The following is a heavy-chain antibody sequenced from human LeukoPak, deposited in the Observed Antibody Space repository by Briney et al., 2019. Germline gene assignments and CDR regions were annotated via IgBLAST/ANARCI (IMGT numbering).Heavy chain of an antibody. D-gene: IGHD6-13*01. CDR2: TYTSGDT. J-gene: IGHJ4*02. Sequence: SETLSLTCTVSGSSISDNYWSWSRQPAGKAPEWIGRTYTSGDTNYNPSLKSRVRVSVDTSKNQFSLNMRYVSAADTAVYYCTIGATSGSLAHWGPGILVTVSS. CDR3: TIGATSGSLAH. V-gene: IGHV4-4*07. CDR1: GSSISDNY.